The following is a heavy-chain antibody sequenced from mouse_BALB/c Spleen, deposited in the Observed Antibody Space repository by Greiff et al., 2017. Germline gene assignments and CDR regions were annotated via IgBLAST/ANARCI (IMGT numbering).Heavy chain of an antibody. CDR1: GFTFSNYW. J-gene: IGHJ4*01. D-gene: IGHD2-1*01. V-gene: IGHV6-6*02. Sequence: EVKLVESGGGLVQPGGSMKLSCVASGFTFSNYWMNWVRQSPEKGLEWVAEIRLKSNNYATHYAESVKGRFTISRDDSKSSVYLQMNNLRAEDTGIYYCTVYYGNYDAMDYWGQGTSVTVSS. CDR2: IRLKSNNYAT. CDR3: TVYYGNYDAMDY.